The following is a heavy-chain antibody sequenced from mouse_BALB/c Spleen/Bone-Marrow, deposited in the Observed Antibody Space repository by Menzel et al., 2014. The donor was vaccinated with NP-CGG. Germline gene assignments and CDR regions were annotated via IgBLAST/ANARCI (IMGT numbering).Heavy chain of an antibody. Sequence: VQLQQSGPGLVAPSQSLSITCTVSGFSLTDYGVHWVRQPPGKGLEWLGIIRIGGSTNYNSALMSRLSIDKDNSKSQVFLKMNSLQTDDTAMYYCARASYYYGSGYDYWGQGTTLTVSS. CDR1: GFSLTDYG. D-gene: IGHD1-1*01. J-gene: IGHJ2*01. V-gene: IGHV2-9*02. CDR3: ARASYYYGSGYDY. CDR2: IRIGGST.